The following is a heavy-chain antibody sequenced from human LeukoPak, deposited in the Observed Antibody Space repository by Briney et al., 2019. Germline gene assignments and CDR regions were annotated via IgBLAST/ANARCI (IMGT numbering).Heavy chain of an antibody. D-gene: IGHD3-10*01. CDR3: ARAGDITMVRGANPDYYYYMDV. CDR2: IIPIFGTA. Sequence: SVKVSCKASGGTFSSYAISWVRQAPGQGLEWMGGIIPIFGTANYAQKFQGRVTITADESTSTAYMELSSLRSEDTAVYYCARAGDITMVRGANPDYYYYMDVWGKGTTVTVSS. J-gene: IGHJ6*03. V-gene: IGHV1-69*13. CDR1: GGTFSSYA.